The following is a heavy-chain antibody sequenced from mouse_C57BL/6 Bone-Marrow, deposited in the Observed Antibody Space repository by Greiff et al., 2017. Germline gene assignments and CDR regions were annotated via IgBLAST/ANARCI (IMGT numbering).Heavy chain of an antibody. Sequence: VQLQQSGPELVKPGASVKISCKASGYTFTDYYMNWVKQSHGQSLEWIGDINPNNGGTSYKQKFKGKATLTVDKSSSTAYMELRSLTSEDSAVYYGARGAYWGQGTLVTVSA. J-gene: IGHJ3*01. V-gene: IGHV1-26*01. CDR1: GYTFTDYY. CDR2: INPNNGGT. CDR3: ARGAY.